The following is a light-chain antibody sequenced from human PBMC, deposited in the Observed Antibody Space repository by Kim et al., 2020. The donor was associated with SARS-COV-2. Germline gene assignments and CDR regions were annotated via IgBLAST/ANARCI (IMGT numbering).Light chain of an antibody. CDR3: QVWDDSDDYVV. CDR2: YDS. J-gene: IGLJ3*02. Sequence: AQGKEAEITCGGHKIGGKNVNWYQQKPGQAPTLVISYDSDRPSGIPERFAGSKSGNTATLTIRRVDGGDEGDYYCQVWDDSDDYVVFGDGTQLTVL. V-gene: IGLV3-21*04. CDR1: KIGGKN.